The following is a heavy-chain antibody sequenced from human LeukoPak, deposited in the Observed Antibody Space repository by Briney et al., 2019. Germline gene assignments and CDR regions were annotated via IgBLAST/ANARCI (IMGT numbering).Heavy chain of an antibody. CDR3: ARDMEICSSTSCYFAFDI. D-gene: IGHD2-2*01. CDR1: GGSIRSHY. CDR2: IYTSGST. V-gene: IGHV4-4*07. Sequence: SETLSLTCTVSGGSIRSHYWSWIRQPAGKGLEWIGRIYTSGSTNYNPSLKSRVTRSVDTSKNQFSLKLSSVTAADTAVYYCARDMEICSSTSCYFAFDIWGQGTMVTVSS. J-gene: IGHJ3*02.